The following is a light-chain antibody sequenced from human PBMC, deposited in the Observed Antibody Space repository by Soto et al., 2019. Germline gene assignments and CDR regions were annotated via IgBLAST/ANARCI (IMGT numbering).Light chain of an antibody. CDR1: QSVSSSY. V-gene: IGKV3-20*01. CDR2: GAS. Sequence: EIVLTQSPDTLSLSPGERATLSCRASQSVSSSYLAWYQQKPGQAPRLLIYGASSRATGIPDSFSGSGSGTDFTLTISRLEPEDFAVYYCQQYNNWWTFGQGTKVEIK. CDR3: QQYNNWWT. J-gene: IGKJ1*01.